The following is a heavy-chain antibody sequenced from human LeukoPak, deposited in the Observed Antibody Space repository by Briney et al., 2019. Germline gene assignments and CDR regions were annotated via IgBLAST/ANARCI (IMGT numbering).Heavy chain of an antibody. J-gene: IGHJ5*02. CDR2: IYHSGST. Sequence: SETLSLTCTVSGGSISSYYWSWIRQPPGKGLEWIGYIYHSGSTYYNPSLKSRVTISVDRSKNQFSLKLSSVTAADTAVYYCARVGDNSHSKNRRSWFDPWGQGTLVTVSS. D-gene: IGHD2/OR15-2a*01. CDR1: GGSISSYY. V-gene: IGHV4-59*12. CDR3: ARVGDNSHSKNRRSWFDP.